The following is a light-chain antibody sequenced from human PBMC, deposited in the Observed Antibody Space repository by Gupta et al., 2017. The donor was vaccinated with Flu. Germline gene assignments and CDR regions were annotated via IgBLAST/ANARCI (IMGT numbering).Light chain of an antibody. CDR3: QAWDTSTYYV. J-gene: IGLJ1*01. V-gene: IGLV3-1*01. Sequence: SYDLTQPPSVSVSPRQTASITCSGDNLGDKYVCWYRQKPGQSPVLVIYQDNKRPSGIPERFSGSNSGNTATLTISGTQAMDEADYYCQAWDTSTYYVFGTGTKVTVL. CDR1: NLGDKY. CDR2: QDN.